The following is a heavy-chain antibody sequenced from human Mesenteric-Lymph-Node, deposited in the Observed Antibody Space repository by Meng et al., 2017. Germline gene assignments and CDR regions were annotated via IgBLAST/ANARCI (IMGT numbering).Heavy chain of an antibody. J-gene: IGHJ4*02. CDR1: GFTFSSCG. CDR3: ARDQGYGSAYYYFDY. V-gene: IGHV3-33*01. CDR2: IWYDGSNK. Sequence: GESLKISCAASGFTFSSCGMHWVRQAPGKGLEWVAVIWYDGSNKYYADSVKGRFTISRDNSKNTLYLQMNSLRAEDTAVYYCARDQGYGSAYYYFDYWGQGTLVTVSS. D-gene: IGHD3-10*01.